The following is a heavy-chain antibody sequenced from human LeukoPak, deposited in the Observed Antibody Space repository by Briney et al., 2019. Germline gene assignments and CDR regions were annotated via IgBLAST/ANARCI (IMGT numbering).Heavy chain of an antibody. V-gene: IGHV3-7*01. CDR3: ARDVGYNRFDY. D-gene: IGHD5-24*01. J-gene: IGHJ4*02. CDR2: INLDGSGK. Sequence: PGRSPRLSCAASGFTFSNYWMTWVRQAPGKGLEWVANINLDGSGKHYVDPVKGRFTISRDNANNSVSLQMNSLRAEDTAVYYCARDVGYNRFDYWGQGTLVTVSS. CDR1: GFTFSNYW.